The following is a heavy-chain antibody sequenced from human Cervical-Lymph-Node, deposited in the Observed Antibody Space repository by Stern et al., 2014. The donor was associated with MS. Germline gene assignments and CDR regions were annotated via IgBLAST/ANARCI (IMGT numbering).Heavy chain of an antibody. CDR3: AREARIQHDDILACHGGKHYYFYGMDV. CDR2: IRSKTSGGTT. CDR1: GFRFSAHS. D-gene: IGHD3-9*01. V-gene: IGHV3-49*04. Sequence: EVQLVESGGGLVKPGRSLRLSCATSGFRFSAHSMHWVRQAPGKGLEWVGVIRSKTSGGTTEYAASVKDRFTISSDDSRSSAYLHVNTLTTEDTGGYYCAREARIQHDDILACHGGKHYYFYGMDVWGQGTTVTVSS. J-gene: IGHJ6*02.